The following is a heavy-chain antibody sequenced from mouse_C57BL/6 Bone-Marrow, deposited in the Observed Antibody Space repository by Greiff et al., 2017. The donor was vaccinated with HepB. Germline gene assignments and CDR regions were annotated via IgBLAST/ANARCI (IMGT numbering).Heavy chain of an antibody. J-gene: IGHJ4*01. D-gene: IGHD3-2*02. CDR1: GYTFTSYW. CDR2: IDPSDSYT. CDR3: ARGEQLRLRRAMDY. Sequence: QVQLQQPGAELVMPGASVKLSCKASGYTFTSYWMHWVKQRPGQGLEWIGEIDPSDSYTNYNQKFKGKSTLTVDKSSSTAYMQLSSLTSEDSAVYYCARGEQLRLRRAMDYWGQGTSVTVSS. V-gene: IGHV1-69*01.